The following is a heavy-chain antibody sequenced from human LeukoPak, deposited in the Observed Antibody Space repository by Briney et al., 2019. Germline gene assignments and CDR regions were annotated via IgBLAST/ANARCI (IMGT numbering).Heavy chain of an antibody. D-gene: IGHD6-19*01. CDR2: IYYSGST. Sequence: SETLSLTCTVSGGSISNYYWSWIRQPPGKGLEWIGHIYYSGSTNYNPSLKSRITISVDTSKNQFSLKLTSVTAADTAVYYCAKKPYRSGLYRGSDWFDPWGQGTLVTVSS. J-gene: IGHJ5*02. CDR1: GGSISNYY. CDR3: AKKPYRSGLYRGSDWFDP. V-gene: IGHV4-59*01.